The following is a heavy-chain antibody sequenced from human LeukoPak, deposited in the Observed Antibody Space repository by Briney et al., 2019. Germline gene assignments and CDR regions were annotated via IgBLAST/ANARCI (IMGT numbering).Heavy chain of an antibody. CDR3: ARDQVLEDYYGMDV. Sequence: ASVKVSCKASGGTFSSYAISWVRQAPGQGLEWMGRIIPILGIANYAQKFQGRVTITADKSTSTAYMELSSLRSEDTAVYYCARDQVLEDYYGMDVWGQGTTVTVSS. V-gene: IGHV1-69*04. D-gene: IGHD4/OR15-4a*01. CDR2: IIPILGIA. J-gene: IGHJ6*02. CDR1: GGTFSSYA.